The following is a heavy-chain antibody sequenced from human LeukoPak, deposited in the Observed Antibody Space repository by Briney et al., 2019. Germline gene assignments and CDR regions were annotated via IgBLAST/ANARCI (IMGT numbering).Heavy chain of an antibody. V-gene: IGHV1-69*05. CDR1: GGTFSSYA. CDR3: ATYSGYARDYYYMDV. D-gene: IGHD5-12*01. CDR2: IIPIFGTA. Sequence: ASVKVSCKAPGGTFSSYAISWVRQAPGQGLEWMGGIIPIFGTANYAQKFQGRVTITTDESTSTAYMELSSLRSGDTAVYYCATYSGYARDYYYMDVWGKGTTVTVSS. J-gene: IGHJ6*03.